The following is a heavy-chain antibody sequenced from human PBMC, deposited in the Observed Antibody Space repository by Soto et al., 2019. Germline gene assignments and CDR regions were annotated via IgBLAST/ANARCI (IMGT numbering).Heavy chain of an antibody. CDR3: ARVRDDILTGYLSWFDP. D-gene: IGHD3-9*01. CDR2: IYYSGST. CDR1: VGSISSGDYY. J-gene: IGHJ5*02. V-gene: IGHV4-30-4*01. Sequence: SETLSLTCTFSVGSISSGDYYCSWIRQPPWKGLEWIGYIYYSGSTYYNPSLKSRVTISVDTSKNQFSLKLSSVTAADTAVYYCARVRDDILTGYLSWFDPWGQGTLVTVSS.